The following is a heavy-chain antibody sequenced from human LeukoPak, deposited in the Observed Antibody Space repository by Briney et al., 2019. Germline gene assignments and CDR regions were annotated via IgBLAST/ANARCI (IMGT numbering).Heavy chain of an antibody. J-gene: IGHJ4*02. CDR1: GFTFSSYD. CDR3: ARALSSGWYVFDY. CDR2: IGAAGDP. D-gene: IGHD6-19*01. Sequence: GGSPRLSCAASGFTFSSYDMHWVRQPTGKGLEWVSAIGAAGDPYYPGSVKGRFTISRENAKNSLYLQMNSLRAGDTAVYYCARALSSGWYVFDYWGQGTLVTVSS. V-gene: IGHV3-13*05.